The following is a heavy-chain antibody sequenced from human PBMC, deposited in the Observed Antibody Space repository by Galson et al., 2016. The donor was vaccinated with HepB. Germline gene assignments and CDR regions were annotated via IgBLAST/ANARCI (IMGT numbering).Heavy chain of an antibody. J-gene: IGHJ4*02. CDR3: TRVKQLGRGFHS. V-gene: IGHV6-1*01. D-gene: IGHD7-27*01. Sequence: WAISGDSVSSNNAGWNWIRQSPSKGLEWLGRTYYLSKWSYDYADSVKSRITIQPDTTKNQFSLQLNAMTVEDTAEYSCTRVKQLGRGFHSWGQGTLVIVSS. CDR2: TYYLSKWSY. CDR1: GDSVSSNNAG.